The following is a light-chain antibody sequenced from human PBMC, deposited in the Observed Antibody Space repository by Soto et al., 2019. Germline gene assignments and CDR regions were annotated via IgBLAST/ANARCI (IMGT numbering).Light chain of an antibody. CDR1: ERINTY. V-gene: IGKV1-12*01. CDR3: KQANSPPLT. Sequence: DIRMTQSPSSVSASVGDRVTITCRASERINTYLAWYQQQPGKAPKLLIYAASSLQSGVPSRFSGSGSGKEFTLTISNLQPEDFPTYYCKQANSPPLTFGGGTKVEIX. J-gene: IGKJ4*01. CDR2: AAS.